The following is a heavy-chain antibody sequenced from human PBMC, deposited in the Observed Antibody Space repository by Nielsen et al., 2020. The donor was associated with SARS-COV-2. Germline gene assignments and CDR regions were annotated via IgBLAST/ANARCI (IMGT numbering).Heavy chain of an antibody. V-gene: IGHV3-9*01. CDR2: ISWNSGSI. CDR1: GFTFDDYA. CDR3: AKGPDGMDV. J-gene: IGHJ6*02. Sequence: SLKISCAASGFTFDDYAMHWVRQAPGKGLEWVSGISWNSGSIGYADSVKGRFTISRDNAKNSLYLQMNSLRAEDTALYYCAKGPDGMDVWGQGTTVTVSS.